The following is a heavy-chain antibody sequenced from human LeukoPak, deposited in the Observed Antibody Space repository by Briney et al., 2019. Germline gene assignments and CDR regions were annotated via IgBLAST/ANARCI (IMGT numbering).Heavy chain of an antibody. CDR3: ARDYADYVGYFFFDY. V-gene: IGHV3-23*01. CDR2: ISGGGETT. J-gene: IGHJ4*02. Sequence: GGSLRLSCAASGFTFNNYAMNRVRQAPGKGLEWVSSISGGGETTYYADSAKGRFTISRDNSQNTLYLQMDSLRAEDTAVYYCARDYADYVGYFFFDYWGQGTLVTVSS. D-gene: IGHD4-17*01. CDR1: GFTFNNYA.